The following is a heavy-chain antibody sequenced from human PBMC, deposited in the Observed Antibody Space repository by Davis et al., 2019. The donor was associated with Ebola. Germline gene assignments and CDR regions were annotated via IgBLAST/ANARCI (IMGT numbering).Heavy chain of an antibody. J-gene: IGHJ6*03. CDR1: GFTFSSYW. CDR3: ARDGTDSSSSIAYYYYYMDV. CDR2: IWYDGSNK. Sequence: GESLKISCAASGFTFSSYWMSWVRQAPGKGLEWVAVIWYDGSNKYYADSVKGRFTISRDNSKNTLYLQMNSLRAEDTAVYYCARDGTDSSSSIAYYYYYMDVWGKGTTVTVSS. V-gene: IGHV3-33*08. D-gene: IGHD6-6*01.